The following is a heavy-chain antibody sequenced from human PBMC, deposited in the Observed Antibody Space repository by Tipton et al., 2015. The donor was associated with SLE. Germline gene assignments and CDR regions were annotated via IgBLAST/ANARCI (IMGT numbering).Heavy chain of an antibody. CDR1: GGSFSDYS. J-gene: IGHJ3*01. D-gene: IGHD1-26*01. Sequence: TLSLTCVVYGGSFSDYSWSWIRQPPGKGLEWIGEINHSGSTNYNPSLKSRVTISVDTSKIQFSLKLSSVTAADTAMYYCVRERKYVVRFRELVAPDLWGQGTAITVSS. V-gene: IGHV4-34*01. CDR3: VRERKYVVRFRELVAPDL. CDR2: INHSGST.